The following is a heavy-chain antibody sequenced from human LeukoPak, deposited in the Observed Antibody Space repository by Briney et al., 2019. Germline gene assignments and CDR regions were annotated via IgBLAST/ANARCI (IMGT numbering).Heavy chain of an antibody. V-gene: IGHV1-2*04. CDR3: ARDKRRSDYYGSGSYYPDVFDI. J-gene: IGHJ3*02. Sequence: ASVKVSCKASGYTFTGYYMHWVRQAPGQGLEWMGWINPNSGGTNYAQKLQGWVTMTRDTSISTAYMELSRLRSDDTAVYYCARDKRRSDYYGSGSYYPDVFDIWGQGTMVTVSS. D-gene: IGHD3-10*01. CDR1: GYTFTGYY. CDR2: INPNSGGT.